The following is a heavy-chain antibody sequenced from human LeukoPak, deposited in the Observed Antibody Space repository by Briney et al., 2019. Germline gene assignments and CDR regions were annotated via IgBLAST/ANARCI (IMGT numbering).Heavy chain of an antibody. CDR3: AREDGYNYGYFDY. CDR2: IIPILGIA. CDR1: GGTFSSYA. J-gene: IGHJ4*02. V-gene: IGHV1-69*04. Sequence: SVKVSCKASGGTFSSYAISWVRQAPGQGLEWMGRIIPILGIANYAQKFQGRVTITADKSTSTAYMELSSLRSKDTAVYYCAREDGYNYGYFDYWGQGTLVTVSS. D-gene: IGHD5-24*01.